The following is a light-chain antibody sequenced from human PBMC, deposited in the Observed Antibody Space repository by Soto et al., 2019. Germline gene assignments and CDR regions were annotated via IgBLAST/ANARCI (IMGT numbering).Light chain of an antibody. V-gene: IGKV1-17*01. CDR3: LQHNDYPVT. Sequence: DIQMTQSPSSLPASVGDRVTITCRASQGIRHDLGWYQQKPGKAPKRLIYSASTLQSGVPSRFSGSGSETEFTLTISSLQPEDFATYYCLQHNDYPVTFGQGTKVDIK. CDR1: QGIRHD. CDR2: SAS. J-gene: IGKJ1*01.